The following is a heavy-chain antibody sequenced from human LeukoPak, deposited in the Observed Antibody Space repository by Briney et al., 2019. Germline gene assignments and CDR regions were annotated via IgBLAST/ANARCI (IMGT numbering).Heavy chain of an antibody. Sequence: ASVKVSCTASGGTFSSYAISWVRQAPGQGLEWMGGIIPIFGTANYAQKFQGRVTITADESTSTAYMELSSLRSEDTAVYYCARGGGSRLFDYWGQGTLVTVSS. CDR2: IIPIFGTA. CDR3: ARGGGSRLFDY. V-gene: IGHV1-69*13. D-gene: IGHD1-26*01. CDR1: GGTFSSYA. J-gene: IGHJ4*02.